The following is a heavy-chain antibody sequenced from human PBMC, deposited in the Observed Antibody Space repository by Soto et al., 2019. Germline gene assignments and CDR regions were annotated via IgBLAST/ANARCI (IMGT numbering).Heavy chain of an antibody. CDR1: GGSISSGDYY. CDR3: ARYRGYSYGGTSTYGMDV. J-gene: IGHJ6*02. V-gene: IGHV4-30-4*01. CDR2: IYYSGST. D-gene: IGHD5-18*01. Sequence: SETLSLTCTVSGGSISSGDYYWSWIRQPPGKGLEWIGYIYYSGSTYYNPSLKSRVTISVDTSKNQFSLKLSSVTAADTAVYYCARYRGYSYGGTSTYGMDVCGQGTTVTVYS.